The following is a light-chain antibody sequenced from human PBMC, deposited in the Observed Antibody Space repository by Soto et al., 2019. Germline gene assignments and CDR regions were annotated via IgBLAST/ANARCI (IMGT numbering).Light chain of an antibody. CDR1: QSVRSMY. CDR3: QHYGNSLWT. V-gene: IGKV3-20*01. J-gene: IGKJ1*01. CDR2: DAS. Sequence: EIVLTQSPGTLSLSPGERATLSCRASQSVRSMYLVWCQQKPGQAPRLLIYDASSRATDIPDRFSGSGSGTDFTLTISRLEPEDFAIYYCQHYGNSLWTFGQGTKVDI.